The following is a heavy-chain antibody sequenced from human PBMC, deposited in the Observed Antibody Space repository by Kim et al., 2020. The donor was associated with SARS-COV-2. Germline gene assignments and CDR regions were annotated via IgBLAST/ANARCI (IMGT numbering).Heavy chain of an antibody. J-gene: IGHJ3*02. Sequence: GESLKISCKGSGYSFTSYWIGWVRQIPGKGLEWMGIIYPGDSDTRYSPSLQGQVTISADKSISPAYLQWSGLKASDTAMYYFARDQWRYAFDIWGQGTMVTVSS. D-gene: IGHD6-19*01. CDR3: ARDQWRYAFDI. CDR1: GYSFTSYW. V-gene: IGHV5-51*01. CDR2: IYPGDSDT.